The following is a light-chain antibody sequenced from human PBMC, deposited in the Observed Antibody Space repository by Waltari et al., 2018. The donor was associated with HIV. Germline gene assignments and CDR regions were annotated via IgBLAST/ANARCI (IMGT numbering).Light chain of an antibody. Sequence: DVQMTQSPSTLSASVGDSFTITCRASESITSWLAWYQQKPGKAPKLLIYKASTLESGVPSRFSGSGSETEFTLTINSLQPDDFATYYCQQYHNKPLTFGGGTKVEIK. CDR2: KAS. CDR1: ESITSW. J-gene: IGKJ4*01. V-gene: IGKV1-5*03. CDR3: QQYHNKPLT.